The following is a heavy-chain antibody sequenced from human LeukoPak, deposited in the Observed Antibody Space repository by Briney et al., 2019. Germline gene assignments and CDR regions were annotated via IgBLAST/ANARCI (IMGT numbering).Heavy chain of an antibody. V-gene: IGHV1-8*03. CDR2: MNPNSGNP. D-gene: IGHD3-22*01. Sequence: ASVKVSCKASGYTFTSYDINWVRQAPGQGLEGMGWMNPNSGNPGYAQKFQGRVTITRNTSISTAYMELSSLRSEDTAVYYCAIHSSGYYGDAFDIWGQGTMVTVSS. CDR3: AIHSSGYYGDAFDI. CDR1: GYTFTSYD. J-gene: IGHJ3*02.